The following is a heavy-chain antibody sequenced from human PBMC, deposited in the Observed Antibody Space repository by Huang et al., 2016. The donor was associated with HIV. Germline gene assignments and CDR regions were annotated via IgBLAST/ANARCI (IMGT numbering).Heavy chain of an antibody. CDR2: IYFKGST. V-gene: IGHV4-39*01. Sequence: QLLLQESGPGLVKPSEALALTCAVSGGSIRSSDYHWGWIRQPPGKGLEWIGSIYFKGSTHYSPSLKSRVTIAVDTANNRFFLNLTSMTAADTAVYYCARHREGPVAYYSGWGSHVNYMDVWGRGRTVVVSS. CDR1: GGSIRSSDYH. D-gene: IGHD3-10*01. J-gene: IGHJ6*03. CDR3: ARHREGPVAYYSGWGSHVNYMDV.